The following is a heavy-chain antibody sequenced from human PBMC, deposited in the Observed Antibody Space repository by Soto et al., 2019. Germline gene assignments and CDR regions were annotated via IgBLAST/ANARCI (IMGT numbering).Heavy chain of an antibody. Sequence: QVQLVQSGAEEKKPGASVKVSCKSSGYTFTIYAMHWVRQAPGQRLEWMGWINDGNGNTKYSQKFQGRVTITRDTTASTAYMEPSSMRSEDTAVYYCAKSIVVVTALDYWGQGTLVTVSS. CDR3: AKSIVVVTALDY. J-gene: IGHJ4*02. CDR1: GYTFTIYA. D-gene: IGHD2-21*02. CDR2: INDGNGNT. V-gene: IGHV1-3*05.